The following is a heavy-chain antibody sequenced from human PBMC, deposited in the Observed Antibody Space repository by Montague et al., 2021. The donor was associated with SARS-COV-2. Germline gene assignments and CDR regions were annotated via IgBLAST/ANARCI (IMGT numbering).Heavy chain of an antibody. D-gene: IGHD4-11*01. V-gene: IGHV4-31*03. J-gene: IGHJ4*02. CDR2: ISYSGST. Sequence: TLSLTCTVSGDSITSGGYFWNWIRQHPGKGLEYIGAISYSGSTYYKPSLTSRVSISMDTSKNAFSLSLHSVTAADTAVYFCAASGRRGYSNPFHHCGRGSLVTVPS. CDR1: GDSITSGGYF. CDR3: AASGRRGYSNPFHH.